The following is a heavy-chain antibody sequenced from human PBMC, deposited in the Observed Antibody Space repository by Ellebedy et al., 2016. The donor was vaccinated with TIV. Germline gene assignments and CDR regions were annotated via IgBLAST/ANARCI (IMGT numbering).Heavy chain of an antibody. V-gene: IGHV3-21*04. Sequence: GESLKISCAASGFTFSSYSMNWVRQAPGKGLEWVSCISSSGTYIYYADSLKGRFTISRDSAKNSLYLQMNSLRAEDTAVYYCARGTSRGSERSGGWFDPWGQGTLVTVSS. D-gene: IGHD1-7*01. CDR3: ARGTSRGSERSGGWFDP. J-gene: IGHJ5*02. CDR2: ISSSGTYI. CDR1: GFTFSSYS.